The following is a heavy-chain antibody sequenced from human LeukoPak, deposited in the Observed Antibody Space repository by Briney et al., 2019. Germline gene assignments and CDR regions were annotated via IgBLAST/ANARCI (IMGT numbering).Heavy chain of an antibody. D-gene: IGHD3-3*01. CDR2: ISSSSTI. CDR1: GFTFSSYS. CDR3: ARDPWSGTTHFDY. V-gene: IGHV3-48*01. Sequence: GGSLRLSCAASGFTFSSYSMNWVRQAPGKGLEWVSYISSSSTIYYADSVKGRFTISRDNAKNSLYLQMNSLRAEDTAVYYCARDPWSGTTHFDYWGQGTLVTVSS. J-gene: IGHJ4*02.